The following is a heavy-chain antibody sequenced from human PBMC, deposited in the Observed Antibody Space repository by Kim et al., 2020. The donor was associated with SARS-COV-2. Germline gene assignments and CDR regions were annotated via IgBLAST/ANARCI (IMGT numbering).Heavy chain of an antibody. CDR1: GYTFNNYD. J-gene: IGHJ5*02. D-gene: IGHD3-9*01. Sequence: ASVKVSCKASGYTFNNYDVHWVRQAPGQGLEWMGIINPSGGSRTYTQKFQGRVTMTEDTSTSTVYMELTSLQFEDTAVYYCARGIGRTGCFVPCGQGT. CDR2: INPSGGSR. V-gene: IGHV1-46*02. CDR3: ARGIGRTGCFVP.